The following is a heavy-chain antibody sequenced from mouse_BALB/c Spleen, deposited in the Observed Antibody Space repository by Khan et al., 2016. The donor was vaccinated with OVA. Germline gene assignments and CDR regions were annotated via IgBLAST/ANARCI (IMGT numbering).Heavy chain of an antibody. CDR1: GYTFTAYV. CDR3: ARNHRYDVYFDS. V-gene: IGHV1S136*01. CDR2: IYPFNDDT. D-gene: IGHD2-14*01. J-gene: IGHJ2*01. Sequence: EVQLQESGPELVKPGASVKMSCTASGYTFTAYVIHWVKQKPGQGLDWIGYIYPFNDDTKYNEKFKGKATMTSDKSSSTAYMELRSLTSEDSAVYYCARNHRYDVYFDSWGQGTTLTVSA.